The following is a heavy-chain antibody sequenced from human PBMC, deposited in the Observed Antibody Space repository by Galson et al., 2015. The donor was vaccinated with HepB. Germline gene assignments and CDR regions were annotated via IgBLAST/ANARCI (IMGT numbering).Heavy chain of an antibody. CDR2: VSGSGDST. V-gene: IGHV3-23*01. Sequence: SLRLSCAASGFTFYNYAMTWVRQGPGKGLEWVSVVSGSGDSTFYADSVKGRFTISRDNSRNTLYLQMNSRRAEDTAVYYCATSPYYYDSNGYLTAIDYWGQGTLVTVSS. D-gene: IGHD3-22*01. J-gene: IGHJ4*02. CDR3: ATSPYYYDSNGYLTAIDY. CDR1: GFTFYNYA.